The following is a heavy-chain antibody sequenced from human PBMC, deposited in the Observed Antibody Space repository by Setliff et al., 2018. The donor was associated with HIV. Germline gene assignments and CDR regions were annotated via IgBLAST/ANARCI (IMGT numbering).Heavy chain of an antibody. J-gene: IGHJ6*03. Sequence: HPGGSLRLSCAFSGFTFNKAWMSWVRQAPGKGLEWVSILYPSGITNYAASVKGRFTISRDASDTTVSLQMNSLKAEDTAVYYCARSQGIGNYYMDVWGTGTTVTVSS. D-gene: IGHD2-15*01. CDR1: GFTFNKAW. V-gene: IGHV3-53*01. CDR2: LYPSGIT. CDR3: ARSQGIGNYYMDV.